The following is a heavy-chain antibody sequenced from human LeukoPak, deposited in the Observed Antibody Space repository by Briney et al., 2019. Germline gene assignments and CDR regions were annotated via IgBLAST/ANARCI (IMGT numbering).Heavy chain of an antibody. V-gene: IGHV3-30*03. Sequence: PGGSLRLSCAASGFTFSSYGMHWVRQAPGKGLEWVAVIAYDGSNKYYADSVKGRFTISRDNSKNTLYLQMNSLRAEDTAVYYGATLPTSLTPFDYWGQGTLVTVSS. CDR3: ATLPTSLTPFDY. D-gene: IGHD1-14*01. CDR1: GFTFSSYG. J-gene: IGHJ4*02. CDR2: IAYDGSNK.